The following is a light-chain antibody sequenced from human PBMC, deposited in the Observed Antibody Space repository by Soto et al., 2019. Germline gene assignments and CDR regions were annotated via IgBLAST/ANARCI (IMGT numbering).Light chain of an antibody. V-gene: IGLV2-14*03. CDR1: ISDVGGNKF. CDR3: SSFTGTNYV. Sequence: QSVLPQPASVSGSPGQPITISCTGTISDVGGNKFVSWYQRYPGKAPKLMICDVSNRPSGVSNRFSGSKSGNTASLTISGLQAEDEADYYSSSFTGTNYVFGTGTKSPS. CDR2: DVS. J-gene: IGLJ1*01.